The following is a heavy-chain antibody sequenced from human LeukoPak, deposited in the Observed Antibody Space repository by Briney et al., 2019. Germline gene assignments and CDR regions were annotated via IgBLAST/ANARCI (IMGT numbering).Heavy chain of an antibody. J-gene: IGHJ6*02. CDR1: GFTLSSNY. V-gene: IGHV3-66*01. D-gene: IGHD6-19*01. CDR3: ARDSDGSGWYYHYYYGMDV. Sequence: PGGSLRLSCAASGFTLSSNYMSWVRQAPGKGLEWVSVIYNGGSTYYDDSVKGRFTISRDNSNNTLYIQMNSLRAEETAVYYCARDSDGSGWYYHYYYGMDVWGQGTTVTVSS. CDR2: IYNGGST.